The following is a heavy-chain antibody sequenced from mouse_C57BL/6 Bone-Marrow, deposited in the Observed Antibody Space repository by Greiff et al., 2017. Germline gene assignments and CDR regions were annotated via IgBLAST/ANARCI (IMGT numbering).Heavy chain of an antibody. V-gene: IGHV2-3*01. CDR2: IWGDGGT. Sequence: VQLKESVPGLVAPSQSLSITCTASGFSLTSTGVSWVRQPPGKGLEWLGVIWGDGGTNYHSALIPSLGSSTDNSKSQVCLKLNSLQTDDTAASYCAIYSSYVGTYFDYWGQGTTLTVSS. J-gene: IGHJ2*01. CDR1: GFSLTSTG. D-gene: IGHD2-5*01. CDR3: AIYSSYVGTYFDY.